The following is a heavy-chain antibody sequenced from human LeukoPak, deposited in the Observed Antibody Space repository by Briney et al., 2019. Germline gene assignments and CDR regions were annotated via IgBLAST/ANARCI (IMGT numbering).Heavy chain of an antibody. CDR2: ISPNSGDT. CDR3: ARGRIVVRDGFDI. Sequence: ASVKVSCKASGYTLSDYYMHWVRQAPGQGLEWMGWISPNSGDTTYAQKFQGRVTMTRDTSISTAYMEVSRLTSDDAALYYCARGRIVVRDGFDIWGQGTMVTVSS. CDR1: GYTLSDYY. J-gene: IGHJ3*02. V-gene: IGHV1-2*02. D-gene: IGHD3-22*01.